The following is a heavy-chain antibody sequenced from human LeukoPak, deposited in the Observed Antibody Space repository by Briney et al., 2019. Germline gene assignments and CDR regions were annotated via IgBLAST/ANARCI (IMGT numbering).Heavy chain of an antibody. CDR1: GFTFSSYS. V-gene: IGHV3-21*01. CDR2: ISSCISYI. D-gene: IGHD3-9*01. CDR3: ARDARYFDWLLRHFDY. J-gene: IGHJ4*02. Sequence: GGSLRLSCAASGFTFSSYSMKWVRQARGKGLEGVSSISSCISYIYYADSFKGRFTISRHNAKNSLYLQMNSLRAEDTAVYYCARDARYFDWLLRHFDYWGQGTLVTVSS.